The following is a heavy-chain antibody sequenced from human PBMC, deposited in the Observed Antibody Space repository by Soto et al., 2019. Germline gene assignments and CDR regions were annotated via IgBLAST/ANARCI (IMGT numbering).Heavy chain of an antibody. V-gene: IGHV3-30*18. CDR2: ISYDGSNK. CDR1: GFTFSSYG. CDR3: AKPIARIAVAGPFDY. D-gene: IGHD6-19*01. J-gene: IGHJ4*02. Sequence: QVQLVESGGGVVQPGRSLRLSCAASGFTFSSYGMHWVRQAPCKGLEWVAVISYDGSNKYYADSVKGRFTISRDNSKNTLYLQMNSLRAEDTAAYYCAKPIARIAVAGPFDYWGQGTLVTVSS.